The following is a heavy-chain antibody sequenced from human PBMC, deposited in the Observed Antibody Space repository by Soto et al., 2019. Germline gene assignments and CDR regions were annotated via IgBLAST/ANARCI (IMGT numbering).Heavy chain of an antibody. D-gene: IGHD3-22*01. Sequence: QVQLQESGPGLVKPSQTLSLTCTVSGGSISSGDYYWSWIHQPPGKGLEWIGYIYYSGSTYYNPSLKSRVTISVDTSKNQFSLKLSSVTAADTAVYYCARSSYYYDSSGSTRADAFDIWGQGTMVTVSS. CDR1: GGSISSGDYY. V-gene: IGHV4-30-4*01. J-gene: IGHJ3*02. CDR3: ARSSYYYDSSGSTRADAFDI. CDR2: IYYSGST.